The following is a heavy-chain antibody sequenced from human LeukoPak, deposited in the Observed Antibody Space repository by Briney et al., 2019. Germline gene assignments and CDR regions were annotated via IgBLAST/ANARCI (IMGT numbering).Heavy chain of an antibody. J-gene: IGHJ5*02. CDR3: ASGSYLLSWFDP. V-gene: IGHV3-7*03. D-gene: IGHD3-10*01. CDR1: GFTFSSYW. Sequence: PGGSLRLSCAASGFTFSSYWMSWVRQAPGQGLEWVANIKQDGSEKYYVDSVKGRLTISRDNAKNSLYLQMNSLRAEDTAVYYCASGSYLLSWFDPWGQGTLVTVSS. CDR2: IKQDGSEK.